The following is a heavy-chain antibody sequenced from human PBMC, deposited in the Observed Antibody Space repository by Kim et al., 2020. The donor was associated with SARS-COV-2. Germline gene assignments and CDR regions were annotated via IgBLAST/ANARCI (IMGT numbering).Heavy chain of an antibody. J-gene: IGHJ4*02. CDR1: GFTFSSYA. V-gene: IGHV3-30*04. CDR2: ISYDGSNK. D-gene: IGHD5-18*01. Sequence: GGSLRLSCAASGFTFSSYAMHWVRQAPGKGLEWVAVISYDGSNKYYADSVKGRFTISRDNSKNTLYLQMNSLRAEDTAVYYCARDGVDTAQGFVYWGQGTLVTVSS. CDR3: ARDGVDTAQGFVY.